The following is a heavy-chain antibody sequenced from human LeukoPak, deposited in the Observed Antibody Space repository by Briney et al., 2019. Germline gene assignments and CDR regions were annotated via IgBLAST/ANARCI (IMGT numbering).Heavy chain of an antibody. Sequence: PGGSLRLSCAASGFTFSSYAMSWVRQAPGKGLEWVSAISGSGGSTYYADSVKGRFTIPRDNSKNTLYLQMNSLRAEDTAVYYCAKIGTSSIAARPAWFDPWGQGTLVTVSS. D-gene: IGHD6-6*01. CDR3: AKIGTSSIAARPAWFDP. V-gene: IGHV3-23*01. J-gene: IGHJ5*02. CDR1: GFTFSSYA. CDR2: ISGSGGST.